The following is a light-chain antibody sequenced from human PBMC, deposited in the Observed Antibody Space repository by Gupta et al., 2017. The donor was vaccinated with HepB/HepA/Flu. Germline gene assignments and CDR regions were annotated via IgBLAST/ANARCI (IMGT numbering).Light chain of an antibody. CDR1: QSVLYSSNNKNY. CDR2: WAA. J-gene: IGKJ5*01. Sequence: DIVMTQSPDSLAVSLGERATINCKSSQSVLYSSNNKNYLSWYQQKPGQPPKLLSDWAATRESGVPDRGSGSGSGTDFTLTISSLQAEDVAVYYWQKYWRTCITFGQGTRLEIK. V-gene: IGKV4-1*01. CDR3: QKYWRTCIT.